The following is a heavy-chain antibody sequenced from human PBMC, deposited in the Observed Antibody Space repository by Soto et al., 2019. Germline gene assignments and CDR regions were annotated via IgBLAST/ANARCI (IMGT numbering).Heavy chain of an antibody. CDR1: VGSISSSNW. D-gene: IGHD3-22*01. Sequence: PSETLSITGAVSVGSISSSNWWSCVRQPPGKGLEWIGEIYHSGSTNYNPSLKSRVTIPVDKSKNQFSLKLSSVTAADTAVYYCARGSIVVVTTFDYWGQGTLVTVSS. J-gene: IGHJ4*02. CDR2: IYHSGST. V-gene: IGHV4-4*02. CDR3: ARGSIVVVTTFDY.